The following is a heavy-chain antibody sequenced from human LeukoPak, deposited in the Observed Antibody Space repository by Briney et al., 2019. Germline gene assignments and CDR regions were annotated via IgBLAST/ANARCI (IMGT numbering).Heavy chain of an antibody. Sequence: GGSLRLSCAASGFTFDDYAMPWVRHAPGKGLEWVSGISWNSGSIGYADSVKGRFTISRDNAKNSLYLQMNSLRAEDTALYYCAKGRSYSFYFDYWGQGTLVTVSS. CDR3: AKGRSYSFYFDY. CDR1: GFTFDDYA. CDR2: ISWNSGSI. J-gene: IGHJ4*02. V-gene: IGHV3-9*01. D-gene: IGHD1-26*01.